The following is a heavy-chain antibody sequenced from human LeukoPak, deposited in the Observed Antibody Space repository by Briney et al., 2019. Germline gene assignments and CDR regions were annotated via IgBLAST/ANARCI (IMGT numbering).Heavy chain of an antibody. CDR1: GFTFSSYS. D-gene: IGHD3-3*01. Sequence: PGGSLRLSCAASGFTFSSYSMNWVRQTPGKGLEWVSSISSSSTYIYYADSVKGRFTISRDNAKNSLYLQMNSLRAEDTAVYYCAKGVWDDFWSAYYFDYWGQGTLVTVSS. V-gene: IGHV3-21*04. CDR2: ISSSSTYI. J-gene: IGHJ4*02. CDR3: AKGVWDDFWSAYYFDY.